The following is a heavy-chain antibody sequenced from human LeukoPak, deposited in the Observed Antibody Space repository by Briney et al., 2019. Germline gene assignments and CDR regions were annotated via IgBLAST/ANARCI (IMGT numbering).Heavy chain of an antibody. V-gene: IGHV3-30-3*01. CDR3: ARGHTRYYDFWSEGSKNDY. CDR2: ISYDGSNK. Sequence: GGSLRLSCAASGFTVSSNYMSWVRQAPGKGLEWVAVISYDGSNKYYADSVKGRFTISRDNSKNTLYLQMNSLRAEDTAVYYCARGHTRYYDFWSEGSKNDYWGQGTLVTVSS. CDR1: GFTVSSNY. J-gene: IGHJ4*02. D-gene: IGHD3-3*01.